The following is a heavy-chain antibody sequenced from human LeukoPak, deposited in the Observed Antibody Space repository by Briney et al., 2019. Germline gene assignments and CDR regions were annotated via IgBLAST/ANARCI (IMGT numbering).Heavy chain of an antibody. CDR2: INAGNGNT. Sequence: ASVKVSCKASGYTFTIYAMHWVRQAPGQRLEWMGWINAGNGNTKYSQKFPGRGTINRDTSASTAYMELSSLRSEDTAVYYCASPVAWLQLRLWLYGMDVWGQGTTVTVSS. CDR3: ASPVAWLQLRLWLYGMDV. D-gene: IGHD5-24*01. CDR1: GYTFTIYA. J-gene: IGHJ6*02. V-gene: IGHV1-3*01.